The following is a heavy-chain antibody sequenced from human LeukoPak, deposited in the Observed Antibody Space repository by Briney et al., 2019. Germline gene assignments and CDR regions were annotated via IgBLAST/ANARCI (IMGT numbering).Heavy chain of an antibody. CDR2: INHSGST. V-gene: IGHV4-39*07. CDR1: GGSISSSSYY. D-gene: IGHD3-22*01. CDR3: ARGNGGYYDSSGNFDY. Sequence: PSETLSLTCTVSGGSISSSSYYWGCIRQPPGKGLEWIGEINHSGSTNYNPSLKGRVTISVDTSKNQFSLKLSSVTAADTAVYYCARGNGGYYDSSGNFDYWGQGTLVTVSS. J-gene: IGHJ4*02.